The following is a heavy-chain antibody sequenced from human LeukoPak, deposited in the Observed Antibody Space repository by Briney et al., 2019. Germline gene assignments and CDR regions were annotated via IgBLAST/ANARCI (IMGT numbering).Heavy chain of an antibody. CDR2: IYGVGRT. CDR3: TTLTGYSHFDS. Sequence: PGGSLRLSCVASGFSVSSYDMNWVRQSPGKGLEWVSTIYGVGRTYYAGSVKDRFTISKDISTNTIYLQMNTLRADDTAVYYCTTLTGYSHFDSWGQGTLVTVSS. D-gene: IGHD3-9*01. J-gene: IGHJ4*02. CDR1: GFSVSSYD. V-gene: IGHV3-66*04.